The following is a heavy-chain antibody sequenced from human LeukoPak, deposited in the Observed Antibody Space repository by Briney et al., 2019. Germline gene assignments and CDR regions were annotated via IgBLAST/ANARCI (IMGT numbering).Heavy chain of an antibody. J-gene: IGHJ4*02. CDR2: ISAQNGDT. D-gene: IGHD3-22*01. CDR3: AREVYDSSGAGNFDY. V-gene: IGHV1-18*01. CDR1: GYTFTSYS. Sequence: GASVKVSCKASGYTFTSYSITWVRQAPGQGLEWMGWISAQNGDTISSQKLQGRVTMTTDTSTSTAYMDLRSLRSDDTAVYYCAREVYDSSGAGNFDYXXQGXLVTVSS.